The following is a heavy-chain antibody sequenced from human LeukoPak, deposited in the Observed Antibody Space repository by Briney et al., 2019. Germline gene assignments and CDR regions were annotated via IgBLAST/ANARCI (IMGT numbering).Heavy chain of an antibody. Sequence: SETLSLTCTVSGGSISSSSYYWGWIRQPPGKGLEWIGEINHSGSTNYNPSLKSRVTISVDTSKNQFSLKLSSVTAADTAVYYCARGGKSIAARPPYYYGMDVWGQGTTVTVSS. J-gene: IGHJ6*02. D-gene: IGHD6-6*01. CDR1: GGSISSSSYY. CDR2: INHSGST. V-gene: IGHV4-39*07. CDR3: ARGGKSIAARPPYYYGMDV.